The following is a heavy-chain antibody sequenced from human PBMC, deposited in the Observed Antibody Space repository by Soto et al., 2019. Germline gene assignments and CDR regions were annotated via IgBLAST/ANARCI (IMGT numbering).Heavy chain of an antibody. CDR3: ARVTAPYYYYYYGMDV. CDR2: IIPIFGTA. J-gene: IGHJ6*02. Sequence: SVKVSCKASGYTFTSYYMHWVRQAPGQGLEWMGGIIPIFGTANYAQKFQGRVTITADESTSTAYMELSSLRSEDTAVYYCARVTAPYYYYYYGMDVWGQGTTVTVSS. CDR1: GYTFTSYY. D-gene: IGHD5-18*01. V-gene: IGHV1-69*13.